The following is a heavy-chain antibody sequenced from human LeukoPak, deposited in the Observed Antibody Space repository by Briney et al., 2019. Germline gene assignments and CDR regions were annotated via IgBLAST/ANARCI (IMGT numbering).Heavy chain of an antibody. Sequence: ASETLSLTCAVYGESFSGYYWSWIRQPPGKGLEWIGEINHSGSTNYNPSLKSRVTISVDTSKNQFSLKLSSVTAADTAVYYCARGRRDGVDYWGQGTLVTVSS. J-gene: IGHJ4*02. V-gene: IGHV4-34*01. CDR3: ARGRRDGVDY. CDR2: INHSGST. CDR1: GESFSGYY. D-gene: IGHD5-24*01.